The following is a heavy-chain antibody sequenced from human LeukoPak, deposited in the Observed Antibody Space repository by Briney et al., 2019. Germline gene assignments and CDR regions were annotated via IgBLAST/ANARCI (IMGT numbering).Heavy chain of an antibody. CDR3: ARYSSSSFDP. Sequence: SQTLSLTCTVSGGSISSYYWSWIRQPPGKGLEWIGYIYYSGSTNYNPSLKSRVTISVDTSRNQFSLKLSSVTAADTAVYYCARYSSSSFDPWGQGTLVTVSS. CDR2: IYYSGST. J-gene: IGHJ5*02. CDR1: GGSISSYY. D-gene: IGHD6-13*01. V-gene: IGHV4-59*01.